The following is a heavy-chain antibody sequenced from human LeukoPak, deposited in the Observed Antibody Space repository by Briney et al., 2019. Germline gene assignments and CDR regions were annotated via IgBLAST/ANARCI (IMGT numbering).Heavy chain of an antibody. Sequence: GGSLRLSCAASGFTFSSYEMNWVRQAPGKGLERVSYISSSGSTIYYADSVKGRFTISRDNAKNSLYLQMNSLRAEDTAVYYCARRLRRNYFDYWGQGTLVTVSS. V-gene: IGHV3-48*03. CDR2: ISSSGSTI. J-gene: IGHJ4*02. D-gene: IGHD4-17*01. CDR1: GFTFSSYE. CDR3: ARRLRRNYFDY.